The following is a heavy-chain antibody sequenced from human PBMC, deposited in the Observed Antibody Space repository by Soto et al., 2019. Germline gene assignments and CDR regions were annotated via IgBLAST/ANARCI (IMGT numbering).Heavy chain of an antibody. Sequence: QLQLQESGSGLVKPSQTLSLTCAVSGGSISSGGYSWSWIRQPPGKGLEWIGYIYHSGSTYYNPSLKSRVTISVDRSKNQFSPKLSSVTAADTAVYYCARTVVVAATPYNWFDPWGQGTLVTVSS. V-gene: IGHV4-30-2*01. CDR1: GGSISSGGYS. J-gene: IGHJ5*02. CDR3: ARTVVVAATPYNWFDP. CDR2: IYHSGST. D-gene: IGHD2-15*01.